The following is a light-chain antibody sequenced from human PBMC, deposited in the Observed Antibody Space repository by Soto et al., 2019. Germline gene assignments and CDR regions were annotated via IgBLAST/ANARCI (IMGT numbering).Light chain of an antibody. Sequence: QSVLTQSPSASASLGASVKLTCTLSSGHSSYAIAWHQQQPGKGPRYLMKLNIDGSHSKGDGIPDRFSGSSSGAERSLTISSLQSEDRAYYSCQTWGLAAGVFGGGTQLTV. V-gene: IGLV4-69*01. J-gene: IGLJ2*01. CDR2: LNIDGSH. CDR3: QTWGLAAGV. CDR1: SGHSSYA.